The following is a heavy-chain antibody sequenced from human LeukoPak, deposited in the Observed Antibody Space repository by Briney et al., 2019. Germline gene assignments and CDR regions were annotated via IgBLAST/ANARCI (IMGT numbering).Heavy chain of an antibody. CDR3: ASGYINFDY. CDR2: TSGSGGST. CDR1: GFTFSSYG. D-gene: IGHD5-12*01. Sequence: GGSLRLSCAASGFTFSSYGMSWVRQAPGKWLEWVSATSGSGGSTYYADSVKGRFTISRDNAKNTLYLQMSSLRAEDTAVYYCASGYINFDYWGQGTLVTVSS. J-gene: IGHJ4*02. V-gene: IGHV3-23*01.